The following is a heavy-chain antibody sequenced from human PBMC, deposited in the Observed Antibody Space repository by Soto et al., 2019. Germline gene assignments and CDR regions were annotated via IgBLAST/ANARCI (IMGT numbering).Heavy chain of an antibody. Sequence: WGSLRLSCAASGFTFSSYSMNWVRQAPGKGLEWVSSISSSSSYIYYADSVKGRFTISRDNAENSLYLQMNSLRAEDTAVYYCARGGYSYGYFYYGMDVWGQGTTVTVSS. J-gene: IGHJ6*02. CDR3: ARGGYSYGYFYYGMDV. V-gene: IGHV3-21*01. CDR2: ISSSSSYI. CDR1: GFTFSSYS. D-gene: IGHD5-18*01.